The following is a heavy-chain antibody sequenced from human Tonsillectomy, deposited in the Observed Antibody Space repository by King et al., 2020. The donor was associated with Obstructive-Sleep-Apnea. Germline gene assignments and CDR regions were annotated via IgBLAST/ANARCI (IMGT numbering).Heavy chain of an antibody. D-gene: IGHD2-2*01. Sequence: VQLQESGPGLVKPSQTLSLTCAVSGGSISSGGFSWTWIRQPPGKGLEWIGYIYYSGSTYYNPSLESRVTISVDTSKNQFSLKLSSVTAADTAVYYCARVICSSASCYAPYYGVDVWGQGTTVTVSS. CDR2: IYYSGST. J-gene: IGHJ6*02. CDR3: ARVICSSASCYAPYYGVDV. CDR1: GGSISSGGFS. V-gene: IGHV4-30-4*07.